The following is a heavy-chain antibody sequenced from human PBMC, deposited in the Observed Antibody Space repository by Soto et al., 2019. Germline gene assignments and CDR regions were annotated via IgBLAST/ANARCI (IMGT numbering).Heavy chain of an antibody. V-gene: IGHV1-69*06. J-gene: IGHJ4*02. Sequence: QVQLVQSGAEVKKPGSSVKVSCKASGDTFDIYGFNWARQAPGQGLEWMGTIIPIFGTADYAPKFEGRVSITADKSTSTAYMERRSLTAEDTAMYYCARGGIHFYDSSGHAFDYWGQGTLITVSS. D-gene: IGHD3-22*01. CDR1: GDTFDIYG. CDR2: IIPIFGTA. CDR3: ARGGIHFYDSSGHAFDY.